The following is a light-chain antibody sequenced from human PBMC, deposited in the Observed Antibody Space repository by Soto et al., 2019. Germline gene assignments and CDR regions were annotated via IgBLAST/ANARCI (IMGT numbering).Light chain of an antibody. CDR2: DVN. J-gene: IGLJ2*01. V-gene: IGLV2-14*03. Sequence: QSALTQPASVSGSPGQSITISCTGTSSDIGAYNYVSWYQQHPGKAPKLMIYDVNIRPSGVSNRFSGSKSGNTASLTISGLQAEDEADYYCTSWTTSTTMIFGGGTKFTVL. CDR1: SSDIGAYNY. CDR3: TSWTTSTTMI.